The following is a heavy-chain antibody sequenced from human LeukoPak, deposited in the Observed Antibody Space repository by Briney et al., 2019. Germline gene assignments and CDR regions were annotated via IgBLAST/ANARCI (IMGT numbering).Heavy chain of an antibody. CDR1: GYTFTSYG. J-gene: IGHJ4*02. CDR3: ARDLRRYYYDSSGYPDY. D-gene: IGHD3-22*01. V-gene: IGHV1-18*01. Sequence: ASVKVSCKASGYTFTSYGINWVRQAPGQGLEWMGWISTYNGDTNYAQKLQGRVTMTTDTSTSTAYMELRGLRSDDTAVYYCARDLRRYYYDSSGYPDYWGQGTLVTVSS. CDR2: ISTYNGDT.